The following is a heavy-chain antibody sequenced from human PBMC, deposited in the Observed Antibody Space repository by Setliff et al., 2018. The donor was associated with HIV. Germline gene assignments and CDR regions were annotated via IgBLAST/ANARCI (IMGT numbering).Heavy chain of an antibody. CDR1: GYTFTSHG. V-gene: IGHV1-18*01. CDR2: ISAHNGNT. Sequence: ASVKVSCKASGYTFTSHGISWVRQAPGQGLEWMGWISAHNGNTNYAQKLQGRVTMTTDTSTSTAYMELRSLRSDDTAVYYCARAQLRFWGLNYYYMDVWGKGTTVTVSS. CDR3: ARAQLRFWGLNYYYMDV. D-gene: IGHD3-3*01. J-gene: IGHJ6*03.